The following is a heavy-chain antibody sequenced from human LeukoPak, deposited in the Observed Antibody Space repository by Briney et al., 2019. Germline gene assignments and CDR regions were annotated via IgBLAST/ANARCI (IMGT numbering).Heavy chain of an antibody. V-gene: IGHV1-69*05. Sequence: SVKVSCKASGGTFSSYAISWVRQAPGQGLEWMGRIIPIFGTANYAQKFQGRVTMTRDTSTSTVYMELSSLRSEDTAVYYCARDLGGGDGYKDCWGQGTLVTVSS. CDR2: IIPIFGTA. CDR1: GGTFSSYA. D-gene: IGHD5-24*01. CDR3: ARDLGGGDGYKDC. J-gene: IGHJ4*02.